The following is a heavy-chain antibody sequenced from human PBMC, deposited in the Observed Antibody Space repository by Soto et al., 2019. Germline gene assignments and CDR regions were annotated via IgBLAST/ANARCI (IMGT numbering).Heavy chain of an antibody. V-gene: IGHV1-2*04. D-gene: IGHD2-8*01. Sequence: GASVKVSCKASGYIFTGYHMHWVRQAPGQGLEWLGRINPKSGGTSTAQKFQGWVTMTRDRSISTVYMELIRLRSDDTALYFCARGHSTDCSNGVCSFFYNHEMDVWGQGTTVTVSS. CDR3: ARGHSTDCSNGVCSFFYNHEMDV. CDR2: INPKSGGT. CDR1: GYIFTGYH. J-gene: IGHJ6*02.